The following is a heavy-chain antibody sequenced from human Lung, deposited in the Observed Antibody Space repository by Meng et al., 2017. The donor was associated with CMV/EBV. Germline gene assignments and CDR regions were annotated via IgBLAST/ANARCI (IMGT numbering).Heavy chain of an antibody. CDR2: ISYDGNNY. Sequence: FIFSNYAMNWVPQAPGRGLEWLAVISYDGNNYYYADSGKGRFTISRDNSKNTVFLQMNSLRGEDTAVYYCSRGGPGMRFVEWFSFDFWGQGALVTVSS. V-gene: IGHV3-30-3*01. CDR1: FIFSNYA. CDR3: SRGGPGMRFVEWFSFDF. J-gene: IGHJ4*02. D-gene: IGHD3-3*01.